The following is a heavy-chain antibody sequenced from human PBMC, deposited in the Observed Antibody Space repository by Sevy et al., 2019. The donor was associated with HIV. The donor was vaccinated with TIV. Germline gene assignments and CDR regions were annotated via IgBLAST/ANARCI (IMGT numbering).Heavy chain of an antibody. CDR1: GFTFSTYG. J-gene: IGHJ6*02. Sequence: GGSLRLSCAASGFTFSTYGMHWVRQAPGKGLEWVAFIRFDGTIQYYTDSVKGRLTISRDNSKNTVYLQMNSLRAEDTAVYFCAKVLHIVVVPAAIDYYYGMDVWGQGTTVTVSS. D-gene: IGHD2-2*01. CDR3: AKVLHIVVVPAAIDYYYGMDV. CDR2: IRFDGTIQ. V-gene: IGHV3-30*02.